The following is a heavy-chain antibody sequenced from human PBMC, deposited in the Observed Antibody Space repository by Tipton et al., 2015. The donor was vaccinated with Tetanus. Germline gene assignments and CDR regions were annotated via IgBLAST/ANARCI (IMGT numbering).Heavy chain of an antibody. CDR1: GGAFSGYL. V-gene: IGHV4-34*01. J-gene: IGHJ4*02. Sequence: TLSLTCAVSGGAFSGYLWSWIRQSPGKGLEWIGEINQSGSTIYNPSLKSRLTISVDSSKNQLSLNLRSVITADTAVYYCARANNDYPKKGPFVYWGQGILVSVSS. D-gene: IGHD5-12*01. CDR2: INQSGST. CDR3: ARANNDYPKKGPFVY.